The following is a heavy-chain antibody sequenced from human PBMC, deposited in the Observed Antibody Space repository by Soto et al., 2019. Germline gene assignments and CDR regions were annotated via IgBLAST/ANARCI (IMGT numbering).Heavy chain of an antibody. J-gene: IGHJ5*02. CDR3: ARHPEGYGLEENWFDP. Sequence: GESLKISCKGSGYSFTSYWISWVRQMPGKGLEWMGRIDPSGSYTNYSPSFQGHVTISADKSISTAYLQWSSLKASDTAMYYCARHPEGYGLEENWFDPWGQGTLVTVSS. V-gene: IGHV5-10-1*01. CDR2: IDPSGSYT. CDR1: GYSFTSYW. D-gene: IGHD5-18*01.